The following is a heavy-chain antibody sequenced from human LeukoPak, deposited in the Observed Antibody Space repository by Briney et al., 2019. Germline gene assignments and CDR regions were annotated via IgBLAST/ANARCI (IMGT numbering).Heavy chain of an antibody. Sequence: GGSLRLSCAASGFTFSTYTMHWVRQAPGKGLEYVSAISSNGGTTYYANSVKGRFTISRDNSKNTLYLQMGSLRAEDMAVYYCARTPSRVVVITSYDYWGQGTLVTVSS. J-gene: IGHJ4*02. D-gene: IGHD3-22*01. CDR3: ARTPSRVVVITSYDY. CDR1: GFTFSTYT. V-gene: IGHV3-64*01. CDR2: ISSNGGTT.